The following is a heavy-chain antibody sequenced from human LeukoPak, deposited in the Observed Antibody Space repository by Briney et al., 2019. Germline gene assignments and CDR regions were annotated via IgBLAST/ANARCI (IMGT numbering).Heavy chain of an antibody. Sequence: ASVKVSCKASGYTFTSYGISWVRQAPGQGLERMGWISAYNGNTNYAQKLQGRVTMTTDTSTSTAYMELRSLRSDDTAVYYCAREAKIARWLLYYFDYWGQGTLVTVSS. V-gene: IGHV1-18*01. CDR3: AREAKIARWLLYYFDY. J-gene: IGHJ4*02. CDR1: GYTFTSYG. D-gene: IGHD5-12*01. CDR2: ISAYNGNT.